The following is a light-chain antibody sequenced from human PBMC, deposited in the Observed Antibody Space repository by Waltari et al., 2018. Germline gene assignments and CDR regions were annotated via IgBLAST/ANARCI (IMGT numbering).Light chain of an antibody. V-gene: IGLV2-23*02. CDR3: SSYAGSSKGV. Sequence: QSALTQPASVSGSPGQSITTSCSGTSSDVGNYKRVSWYQPHPGKAPNLMIYAVSKRPSGVSDRFSGSKSGDMASLTISVLQPEDEAEYFCSSYAGSSKGVFGGGTKVTVL. CDR2: AVS. CDR1: SSDVGNYKR. J-gene: IGLJ2*01.